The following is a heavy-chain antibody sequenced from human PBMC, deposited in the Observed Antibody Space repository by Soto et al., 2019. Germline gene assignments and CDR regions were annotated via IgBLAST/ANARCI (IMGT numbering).Heavy chain of an antibody. J-gene: IGHJ4*02. CDR3: ASRSTVVVAATEAFDY. CDR2: IIPILGIA. D-gene: IGHD2-15*01. Sequence: QVQLMQSGAEVKKPGSSVKVSCKASGGTFSTYTISWVRQAPGQGLEWMGRIIPILGIANYAQKFQGRVTITADKSTSTAYMELSSLRSEDTAVYYCASRSTVVVAATEAFDYWGQGTLVTVSS. CDR1: GGTFSTYT. V-gene: IGHV1-69*02.